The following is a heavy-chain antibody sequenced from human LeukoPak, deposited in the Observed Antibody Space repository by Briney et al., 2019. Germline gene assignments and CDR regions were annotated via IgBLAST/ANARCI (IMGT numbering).Heavy chain of an antibody. CDR3: AKMDGGYCSSTSCLFDY. CDR1: GFTFSSYA. Sequence: GGSLRLSCTASGFTFSSYAMSWVRQAPGKGLEWVSAISGSGGSTYYADSVKGRFTISRDNSKNTLYLQMNSLRAEDTAVYYCAKMDGGYCSSTSCLFDYWGQGTLVTVSS. J-gene: IGHJ4*02. V-gene: IGHV3-23*01. CDR2: ISGSGGST. D-gene: IGHD2-2*01.